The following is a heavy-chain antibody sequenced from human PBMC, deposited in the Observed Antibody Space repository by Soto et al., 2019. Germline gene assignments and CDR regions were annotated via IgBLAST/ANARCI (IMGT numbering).Heavy chain of an antibody. CDR3: ARDLPISSTDGPLDP. Sequence: SETLSLTCTVSGGSMSRYYWTWIRQPPGKGLEWIGNIHYTGSTNHNPSLKSRVTILLGTSTSQFSLKVSSVTAADTAVYYCARDLPISSTDGPLDPWGHGTLVTVS. CDR1: GGSMSRYY. V-gene: IGHV4-59*01. J-gene: IGHJ5*02. CDR2: IHYTGST.